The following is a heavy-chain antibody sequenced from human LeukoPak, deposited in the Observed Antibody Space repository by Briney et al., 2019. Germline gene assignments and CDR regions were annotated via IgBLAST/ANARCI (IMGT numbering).Heavy chain of an antibody. V-gene: IGHV4-31*03. CDR3: ARLDYYGSGDRGFFDY. J-gene: IGHJ4*02. Sequence: SQTLSLTCTVSGGSISSGGYYWSWIRQHPGKGLEWIGYIYYSGSTYYNPSLKSRVTISVDTSKNQFSLKLSSATAADTAMYYCARLDYYGSGDRGFFDYWGLGTLATVSS. CDR2: IYYSGST. D-gene: IGHD3-10*01. CDR1: GGSISSGGYY.